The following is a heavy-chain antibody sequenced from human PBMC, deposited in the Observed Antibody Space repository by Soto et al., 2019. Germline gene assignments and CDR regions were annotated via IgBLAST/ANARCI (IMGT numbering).Heavy chain of an antibody. J-gene: IGHJ6*02. Sequence: EVQLLESGGSLVQPGGSLRLSCAASGFTFSSYAMSWVRQAPGKGLEWVSAISGSGGSTYYADSVKGRFTISRDNSKNTLYLQMNSLRAEDTAVYYCAKDDSSDTYGMDVWGQGTTVTVSS. CDR2: ISGSGGST. D-gene: IGHD3-22*01. V-gene: IGHV3-23*01. CDR3: AKDDSSDTYGMDV. CDR1: GFTFSSYA.